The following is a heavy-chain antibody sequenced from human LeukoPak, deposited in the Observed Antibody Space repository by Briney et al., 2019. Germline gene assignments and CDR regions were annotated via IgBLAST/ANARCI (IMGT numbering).Heavy chain of an antibody. Sequence: GASVKVSCKASGYTLTDYYMHWVRQAPGQGLEWMGRINPNSGGTNYAQKFQGRVTMARDTSISTVYMELSRLRSDDTAVYYCAKGLSWNDESALDIWGQGTMVTVSS. CDR3: AKGLSWNDESALDI. D-gene: IGHD1-1*01. J-gene: IGHJ3*02. V-gene: IGHV1-2*06. CDR1: GYTLTDYY. CDR2: INPNSGGT.